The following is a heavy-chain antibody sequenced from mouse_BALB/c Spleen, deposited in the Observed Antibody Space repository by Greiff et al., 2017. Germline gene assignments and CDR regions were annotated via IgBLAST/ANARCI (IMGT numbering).Heavy chain of an antibody. CDR3: ARYGNWAQYFDY. CDR1: GDSITSGY. Sequence: EVKVVESGPSLVKPSQTLSLTCSVTGDSITSGYWNWIRKFPGNKLEYMGYISYSGSTYYNPSLKSRISITRDTSKNQYYLQLNSVTTEDTATYYCARYGNWAQYFDYWGQGTTLTVSS. CDR2: ISYSGST. D-gene: IGHD4-1*01. V-gene: IGHV3-8*02. J-gene: IGHJ2*01.